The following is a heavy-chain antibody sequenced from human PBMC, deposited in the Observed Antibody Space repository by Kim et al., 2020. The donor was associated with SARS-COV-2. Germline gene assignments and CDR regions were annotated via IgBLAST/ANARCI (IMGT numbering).Heavy chain of an antibody. CDR3: ARGGGDQAFFLDY. CDR1: GFTFSSYA. CDR2: ISYDGSNK. J-gene: IGHJ4*02. V-gene: IGHV3-30*04. D-gene: IGHD3-3*02. Sequence: GGSLRLSCAASGFTFSSYAMHWVRQAPGKGLEWVAVISYDGSNKYYADSVKGRFTISRDNSKNTLYLQMNSLRAEDTAVYYCARGGGDQAFFLDYWGQGTLVTVSS.